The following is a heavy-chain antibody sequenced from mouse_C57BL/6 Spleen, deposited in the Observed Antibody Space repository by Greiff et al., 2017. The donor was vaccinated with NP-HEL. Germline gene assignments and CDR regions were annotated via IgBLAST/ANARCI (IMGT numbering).Heavy chain of an antibody. CDR2: ISSGGDYI. V-gene: IGHV5-9-1*02. CDR3: TRDDYYGSRNFDY. CDR1: GFTFSSYA. J-gene: IGHJ2*01. Sequence: EVKLMESGEGLVKPGGSLKLSCAASGFTFSSYAMSWVRQTPEKRLEWVAYISSGGDYIYYADTVKGRFTISRDNARNTLYLQMSSLKSEDTAMYYCTRDDYYGSRNFDYWGQGTTLTVSS. D-gene: IGHD1-1*01.